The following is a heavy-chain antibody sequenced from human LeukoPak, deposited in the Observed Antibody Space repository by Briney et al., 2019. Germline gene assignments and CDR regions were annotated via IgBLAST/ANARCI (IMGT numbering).Heavy chain of an antibody. CDR2: IYYSGST. CDR3: ASSPVLRFLEWPYFDY. CDR1: GGSISSYD. V-gene: IGHV4-59*01. Sequence: PSETLSLTCTVSGGSISSYDWSWIRQPPGQGLEWIGYIYYSGSTNYNPSLKSRVTISVDTSKNQFSLKLSSVTAADTAVYYCASSPVLRFLEWPYFDYWGQRTLVTVSS. J-gene: IGHJ4*02. D-gene: IGHD3-3*01.